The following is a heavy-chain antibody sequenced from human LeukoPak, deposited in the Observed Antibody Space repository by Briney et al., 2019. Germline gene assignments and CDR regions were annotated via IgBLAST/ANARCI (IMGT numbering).Heavy chain of an antibody. D-gene: IGHD2-8*01. Sequence: PGGSLRLSCAASGFTVSSNYMSWVRQAPGKGLEWVSVIYSGGNTYYADSVKGRFTISRDNSKNTLYLQMNSLRAEDTAVYFCASPYRDNGWGAFDIWGQGTMVTVSS. V-gene: IGHV3-53*01. CDR1: GFTVSSNY. CDR2: IYSGGNT. CDR3: ASPYRDNGWGAFDI. J-gene: IGHJ3*02.